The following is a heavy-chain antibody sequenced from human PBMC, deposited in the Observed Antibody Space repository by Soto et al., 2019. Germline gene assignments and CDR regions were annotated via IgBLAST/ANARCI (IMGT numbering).Heavy chain of an antibody. CDR1: GGTFSSYA. V-gene: IGHV1-69*05. J-gene: IGHJ3*02. CDR3: AGRYTSDAFDI. D-gene: IGHD3-9*01. CDR2: IIPIFGTA. Sequence: SVKVSCKASGGTFSSYAISWVRQAPGQGLEWMGGIIPIFGTANYAQKFQGRVTMSRDTSTSTAYMELSSLRSDDTAVYYCAGRYTSDAFDIWGQGTMVTVSS.